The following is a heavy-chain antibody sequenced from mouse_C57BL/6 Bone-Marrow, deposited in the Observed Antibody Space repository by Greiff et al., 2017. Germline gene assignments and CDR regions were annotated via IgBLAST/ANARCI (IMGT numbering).Heavy chain of an antibody. V-gene: IGHV14-4*01. CDR2: IDPENGDT. CDR1: GFNFKDDY. J-gene: IGHJ2*01. Sequence: EVQLQQSGAELVRPGASVKLSCTASGFNFKDDYMHWVKQRPEQGLEWIGWIDPENGDTEYASKFQGKATITADTSSNTAYLQLSSLTSEDTAVYYCTTIITTGYWGQGTTLTVSS. CDR3: TTIITTGY. D-gene: IGHD1-2*01.